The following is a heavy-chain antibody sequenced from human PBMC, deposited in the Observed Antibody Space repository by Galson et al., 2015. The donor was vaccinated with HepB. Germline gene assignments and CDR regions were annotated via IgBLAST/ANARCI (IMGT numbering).Heavy chain of an antibody. J-gene: IGHJ4*02. CDR3: AKPREAYYQSYFFDH. Sequence: SLRLSCAASGFTFSDYSMNWVRQAPGKGLEWVSIISFNGKTRYYADSVKGRFTISRDNSKSTVYLQMNSLRAEDTAVYYCAKPREAYYQSYFFDHWGQGAQVTVSS. D-gene: IGHD2-21*01. CDR2: ISFNGKTR. V-gene: IGHV3-23*01. CDR1: GFTFSDYS.